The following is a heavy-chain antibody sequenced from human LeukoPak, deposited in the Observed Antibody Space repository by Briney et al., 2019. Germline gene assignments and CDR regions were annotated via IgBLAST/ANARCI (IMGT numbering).Heavy chain of an antibody. V-gene: IGHV4-59*08. CDR1: GDSISGSY. CDR3: ARGGHDYVDY. Sequence: PSETLSLTCTVSGDSISGSYWSWIRQPPGKGLEWIGYIYSSESTLYNPSLKSRVTISVDTSKNQFSLKLSSVTAADTAVYHCARGGHDYVDYWGQGTLVTVSS. J-gene: IGHJ4*02. D-gene: IGHD3-16*01. CDR2: IYSSEST.